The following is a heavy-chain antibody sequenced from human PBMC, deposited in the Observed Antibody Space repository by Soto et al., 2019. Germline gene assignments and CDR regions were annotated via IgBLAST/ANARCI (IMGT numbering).Heavy chain of an antibody. J-gene: IGHJ4*02. V-gene: IGHV4-59*08. CDR3: ARHSGIAARLAAFDY. D-gene: IGHD6-6*01. CDR1: GGSISSYY. CDR2: IYYSGST. Sequence: SETLSLTCTVSGGSISSYYWSWIRQPPGKGLEWIGYIYYSGSTNYNPSLKSRVTISVDTSKNQFSLKLSSVTAADTAVYYCARHSGIAARLAAFDYWGQGTLVTVSS.